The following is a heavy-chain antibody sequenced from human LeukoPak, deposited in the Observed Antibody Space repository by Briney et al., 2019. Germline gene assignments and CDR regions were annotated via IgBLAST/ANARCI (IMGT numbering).Heavy chain of an antibody. D-gene: IGHD2-2*01. V-gene: IGHV3-23*01. CDR3: AKDRDIVVVPAATDYYFDY. Sequence: GSLRLSCAASGFTFSSSAISWVRQAPGQGLEWVSAISGSGDSTYYAYSVKVRFTISRDNSKNTLNLQMNSLRAEETAIYYCAKDRDIVVVPAATDYYFDYWGQGTLVTVSS. CDR2: ISGSGDST. J-gene: IGHJ4*02. CDR1: GFTFSSSA.